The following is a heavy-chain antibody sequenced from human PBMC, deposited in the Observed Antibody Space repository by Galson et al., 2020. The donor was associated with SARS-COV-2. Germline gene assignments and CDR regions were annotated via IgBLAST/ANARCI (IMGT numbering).Heavy chain of an antibody. J-gene: IGHJ4*02. D-gene: IGHD3-16*01. Sequence: GESLKIPCAASGFNFKSYGIHWVRQAPGKGLEWVAGDSYDGSNQYYTDSVKGRFTISRDDSRDTVFLQMNSLGTEDTAIYYCAKCFYERGPFDTWGQGTLVTVSS. V-gene: IGHV3-30*18. CDR1: GFNFKSYG. CDR3: AKCFYERGPFDT. CDR2: DSYDGSNQ.